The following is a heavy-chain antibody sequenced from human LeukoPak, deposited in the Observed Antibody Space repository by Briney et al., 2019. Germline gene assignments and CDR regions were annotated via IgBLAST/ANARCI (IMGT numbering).Heavy chain of an antibody. J-gene: IGHJ4*02. CDR2: LDPSDSYT. CDR3: ARHVSSSGWYFMIDY. D-gene: IGHD6-19*01. Sequence: GESLKISCKGSGYSFTSYWISWVRQMPGKGLEWMGRLDPSDSYTNYSPSFQGHVTISADKSISTAYLQWSSLKASDTAMYYCARHVSSSGWYFMIDYWGQGTLVTVSS. V-gene: IGHV5-10-1*01. CDR1: GYSFTSYW.